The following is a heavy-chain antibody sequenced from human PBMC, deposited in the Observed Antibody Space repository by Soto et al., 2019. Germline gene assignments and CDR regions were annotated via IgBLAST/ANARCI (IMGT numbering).Heavy chain of an antibody. CDR2: ISATGGGT. CDR3: AKDRRAGGNSAFYFDF. D-gene: IGHD3-16*01. CDR1: GFKFINYA. Sequence: GGSLRLSCASSGFKFINYAMSWVRKAPGKGLEWVSLISATGGGTYYADSVKGRFTISRDNSHNTLYLQVHSLTAEDTAVYYCAKDRRAGGNSAFYFDFWGQGAQVTVSS. J-gene: IGHJ4*02. V-gene: IGHV3-23*01.